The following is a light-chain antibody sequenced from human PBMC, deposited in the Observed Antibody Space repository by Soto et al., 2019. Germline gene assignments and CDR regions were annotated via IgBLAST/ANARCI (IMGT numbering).Light chain of an antibody. CDR1: QSVSGNY. J-gene: IGKJ1*01. Sequence: DSVLTQSPGTLSLSQGERATLSCRASQSVSGNYLAWYQHKPGQTPRLLIYGTSIRATGIPDRFSGSGSGTDFTLTIARLEAEDFAVYYCQQYGSSPQKTFGQGTKVEIK. CDR2: GTS. CDR3: QQYGSSPQKT. V-gene: IGKV3-20*01.